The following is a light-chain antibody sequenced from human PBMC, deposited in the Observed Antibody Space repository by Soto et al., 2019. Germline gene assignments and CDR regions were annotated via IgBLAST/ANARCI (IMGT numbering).Light chain of an antibody. CDR2: AAS. V-gene: IGKV1-39*01. CDR1: QSIKKS. CDR3: QQNYITPPWT. J-gene: IGKJ1*01. Sequence: DVQMTQSPSSLSASVGDRVTITCRASQSIKKSLNWYQQKPGKAPKLLIFAASNLHSGVPSRFSGGGSGTDFTLTICSLQAEDFATYYCQQNYITPPWTFGPGTKVEVK.